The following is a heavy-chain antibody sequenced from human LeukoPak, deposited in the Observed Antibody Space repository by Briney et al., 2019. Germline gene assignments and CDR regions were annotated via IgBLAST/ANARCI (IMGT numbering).Heavy chain of an antibody. CDR3: ARDLQWLVDY. CDR2: INPNSGGT. Sequence: ASVKVSCKASGYTFSGYYIHWVRQAPGQGLEWMGWINPNSGGTNYAQKFQGRVTMTRDTSISTAYMELSRLRSDDTAVYYCARDLQWLVDYWGQGTLVTVSS. D-gene: IGHD6-19*01. V-gene: IGHV1-2*02. CDR1: GYTFSGYY. J-gene: IGHJ4*02.